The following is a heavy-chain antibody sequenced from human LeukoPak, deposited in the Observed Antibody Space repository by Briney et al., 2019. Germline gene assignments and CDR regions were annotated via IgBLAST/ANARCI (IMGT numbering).Heavy chain of an antibody. Sequence: SVKVSCKASGGTFSSYAISWVRQAPGQGLEWMGGIIPIFGTANYAQKFQGRVTITADESTSTAYMELSSLRSEDTAVYYCAIDALFWSGSEKRYYYYYMDVWGKGTTVTVSS. D-gene: IGHD3-3*01. CDR1: GGTFSSYA. J-gene: IGHJ6*03. CDR3: AIDALFWSGSEKRYYYYYMDV. V-gene: IGHV1-69*13. CDR2: IIPIFGTA.